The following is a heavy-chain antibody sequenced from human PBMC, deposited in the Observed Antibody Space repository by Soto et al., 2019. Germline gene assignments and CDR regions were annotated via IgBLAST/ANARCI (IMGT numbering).Heavy chain of an antibody. CDR2: ISGPGGRT. CDR3: AKVASYDFWGGYDYYDYSHYGMDV. V-gene: IGHV3-23*01. CDR1: EFTFNNYA. D-gene: IGHD3-3*01. J-gene: IGHJ6*02. Sequence: GGSLRLSCAASEFTFNNYAMTWVRQTPGKGLEWVAGISGPGGRTYYADSVKGRFTIPRDNSKNTLFLQMNGLRGEDTAVYYCAKVASYDFWGGYDYYDYSHYGMDVWGQGTTVTVSS.